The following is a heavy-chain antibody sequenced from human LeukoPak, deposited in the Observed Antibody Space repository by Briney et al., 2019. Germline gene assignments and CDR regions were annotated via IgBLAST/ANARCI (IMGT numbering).Heavy chain of an antibody. V-gene: IGHV6-1*01. J-gene: IGHJ6*03. CDR1: GDSVSNNSAA. CDR2: TYYRSKWYN. CDR3: ARGMVKINYYMDV. Sequence: SQTLSLTCAISGDSVSNNSAAWNWIRQSPSRGLEWLGRTYYRSKWYNDYTVSMRSRIAINPDTSKNQFSLQLNSVTPEDTAVYYCARGMVKINYYMDVWGKGTTVTVSS. D-gene: IGHD4-23*01.